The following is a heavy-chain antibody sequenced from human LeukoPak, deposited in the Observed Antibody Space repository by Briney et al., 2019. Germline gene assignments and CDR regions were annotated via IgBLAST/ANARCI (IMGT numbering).Heavy chain of an antibody. CDR2: IYYTGST. V-gene: IGHV4-59*08. D-gene: IGHD6-6*01. CDR3: ARHRAYSSSSPFDY. Sequence: SQTLSLTCSVSGGSISSLYWSWIRQPPGKGLEWIGYIYYTGSTNYNPSLRGRVTMFVDMSKNQFSLRLSSVTAADTAVYYCARHRAYSSSSPFDYWGQGTLVTVSS. J-gene: IGHJ4*02. CDR1: GGSISSLY.